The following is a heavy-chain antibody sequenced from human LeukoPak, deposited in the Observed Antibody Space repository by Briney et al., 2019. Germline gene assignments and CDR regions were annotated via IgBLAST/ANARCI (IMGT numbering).Heavy chain of an antibody. CDR2: INTSGGTT. Sequence: GGSLILSCAASGFTFSSYGMSWVRQAPGKGLEWVSGINTSGGTTYYADSVKGRFTISRDNSKNTLYLQMNSLRADDTAAYYCAKDPRTVMANAFHIWGQGTMVTVSS. V-gene: IGHV3-23*01. J-gene: IGHJ3*02. CDR1: GFTFSSYG. D-gene: IGHD5-18*01. CDR3: AKDPRTVMANAFHI.